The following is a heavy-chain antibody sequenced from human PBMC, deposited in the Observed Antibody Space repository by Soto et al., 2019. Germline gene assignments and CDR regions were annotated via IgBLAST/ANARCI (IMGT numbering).Heavy chain of an antibody. D-gene: IGHD2-2*01. Sequence: QLQLQESGPGLVKPSETLSLTCTVSGASISSGPYSWGWIRQSPGEGLEWIGTFHYSEKTYYHPSLESRLTISVDTSKNQFSLKVRSVTVADTAVYYCARLGGYCSSTKCLGYYAMDVWGQGTTVTVSS. CDR2: FHYSEKT. CDR1: GASISSGPYS. V-gene: IGHV4-39*01. J-gene: IGHJ6*02. CDR3: ARLGGYCSSTKCLGYYAMDV.